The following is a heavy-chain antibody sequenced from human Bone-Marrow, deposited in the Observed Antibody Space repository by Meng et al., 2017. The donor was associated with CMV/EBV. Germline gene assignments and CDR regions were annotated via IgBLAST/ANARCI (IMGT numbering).Heavy chain of an antibody. CDR2: IKQDGSEK. CDR1: GFTFSSYW. V-gene: IGHV3-7*01. D-gene: IGHD1-26*01. CDR3: AREGPILMGAAFDY. Sequence: GGSLRLSFAASGFTFSSYWMSWVRQAPGKGLEWVANIKQDGSEKYYVDSVKGRFTISRDNAKNSLYLQMNSLRAEDTAVYYCAREGPILMGAAFDYWGQGTLVTVSS. J-gene: IGHJ4*02.